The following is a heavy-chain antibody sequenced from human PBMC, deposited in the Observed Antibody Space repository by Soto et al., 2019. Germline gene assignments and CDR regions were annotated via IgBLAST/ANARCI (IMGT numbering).Heavy chain of an antibody. D-gene: IGHD6-13*01. CDR2: VYYSGST. J-gene: IGHJ5*02. CDR1: GGSISSYY. Sequence: SETLSLTCTVSGGSISSYYWSRIRQPPEKGLEWIGYVYYSGSTNYNPSLKSRVTISVGTSKNQFSLKLSSVTAADTAVYYCARVDSSSWYGGRWFDPWGQGTLVTVSS. CDR3: ARVDSSSWYGGRWFDP. V-gene: IGHV4-59*01.